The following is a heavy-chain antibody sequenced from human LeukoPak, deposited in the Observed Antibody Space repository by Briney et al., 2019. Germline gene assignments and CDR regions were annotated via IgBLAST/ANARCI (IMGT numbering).Heavy chain of an antibody. CDR3: AREDYYDSSGYYYYYYGMDV. Sequence: SQTLSLTCAISGDSVSSNSAAWHWIRQSPSRGLEWLGRTYYRSKWYNDYAVSVKSRITINPDTSKNQFSLQLNSVTPEDTAVYYCAREDYYDSSGYYYYYYGMDVWGQGTTVTVSS. CDR2: TYYRSKWYN. J-gene: IGHJ6*02. CDR1: GDSVSSNSAA. V-gene: IGHV6-1*01. D-gene: IGHD3-22*01.